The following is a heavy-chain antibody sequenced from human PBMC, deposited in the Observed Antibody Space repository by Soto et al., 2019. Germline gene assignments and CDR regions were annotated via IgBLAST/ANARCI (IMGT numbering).Heavy chain of an antibody. Sequence: EVQLVESGGGVVQPGGSLRLSCAVSGFTFSDHQMDWVRQAPGKGLEWVGRSRDKGEAYSTVYAASVEGRFTISRDDSRNSLYLQMNSLKTEDTAVYYCAAIRLGMDVWGKGTTVTVSS. CDR2: SRDKGEAYST. CDR1: GFTFSDHQ. J-gene: IGHJ6*04. V-gene: IGHV3-72*01. CDR3: AAIRLGMDV.